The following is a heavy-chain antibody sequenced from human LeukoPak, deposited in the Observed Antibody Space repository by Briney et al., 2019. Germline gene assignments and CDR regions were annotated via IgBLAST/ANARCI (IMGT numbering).Heavy chain of an antibody. J-gene: IGHJ5*02. CDR3: VRGVAGTWARWFDP. V-gene: IGHV4-59*01. CDR2: MYYSGST. CDR1: GGSISSYY. Sequence: SETLSLTCTVSGGSISSYYWSWIRQPPGKGLEWIGHMYYSGSTNYNPSLESRVTISIDTPKNQFSLNLSSVTAADTAVYYCVRGVAGTWARWFDPWGQGTLVTVSS. D-gene: IGHD6-19*01.